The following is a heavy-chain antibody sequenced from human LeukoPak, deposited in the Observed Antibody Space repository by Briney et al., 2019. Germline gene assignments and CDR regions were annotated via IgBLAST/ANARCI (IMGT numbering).Heavy chain of an antibody. Sequence: TGGSLRLSCAASGFTFSSYWMHWVRQAPGKGLVWVSRIYSDGHNTNYAVSVKGRLRISRDNAKNTLYLQMNSLRAEDTAVYYCARDQGSTSRGIDYWGQGTLVTVSS. CDR3: ARDQGSTSRGIDY. D-gene: IGHD2-2*01. V-gene: IGHV3-74*01. CDR2: IYSDGHNT. J-gene: IGHJ4*02. CDR1: GFTFSSYW.